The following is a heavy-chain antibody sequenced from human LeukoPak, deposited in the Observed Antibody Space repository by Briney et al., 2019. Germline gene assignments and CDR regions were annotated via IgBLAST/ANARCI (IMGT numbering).Heavy chain of an antibody. V-gene: IGHV3-23*01. CDR2: ISGSGGTT. CDR3: AKDGRGSGSYYYFDY. Sequence: GGSLRLSCAASGFTFSSYAMAWVRQAPGKGLEWVSSISGSGGTTYYADSVEGRFTISRDNSKNTLYLQMNSLRAEDTAVYYCAKDGRGSGSYYYFDYWGQGTLVTVSP. D-gene: IGHD3-10*01. J-gene: IGHJ4*02. CDR1: GFTFSSYA.